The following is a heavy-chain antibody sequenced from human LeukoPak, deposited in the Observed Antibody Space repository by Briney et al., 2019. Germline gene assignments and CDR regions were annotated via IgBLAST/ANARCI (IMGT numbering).Heavy chain of an antibody. J-gene: IGHJ4*02. CDR2: IYYSGTT. D-gene: IGHD2-2*01. CDR1: SGSISSGDYY. Sequence: SETLSLTCTVSSGSISSGDYYWSRIRQPPGKGLEWIGYIYYSGTTYYNPSLKSRVTISVDTSKNQFSLKLSSVTAADTAVYFCARGRGCSTTSCFFDYWGQGTLVTVSS. CDR3: ARGRGCSTTSCFFDY. V-gene: IGHV4-30-4*01.